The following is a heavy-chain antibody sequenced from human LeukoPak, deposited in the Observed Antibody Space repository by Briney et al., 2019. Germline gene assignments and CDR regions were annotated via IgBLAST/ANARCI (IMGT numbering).Heavy chain of an antibody. Sequence: PGGSLRLSCAASGFTFSSYAMSWVRQAPGKGLEWVSSISSSSSYIYYADSVKGRFTISRDNAKNSLYLQMNSLRAEDTAVYYCARGGDTAAAGTAVDYWGQGTLVTVSS. CDR3: ARGGDTAAAGTAVDY. CDR2: ISSSSSYI. D-gene: IGHD6-13*01. CDR1: GFTFSSYA. V-gene: IGHV3-21*01. J-gene: IGHJ4*02.